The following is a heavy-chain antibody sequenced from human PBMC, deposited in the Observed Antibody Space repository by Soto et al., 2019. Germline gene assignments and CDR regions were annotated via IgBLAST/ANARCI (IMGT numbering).Heavy chain of an antibody. Sequence: QVQLQESGPGLVKPSETLSLTCTVSGGSISSYYWGWIRQPPGKGLEWIGDIYYSGSTIYNPSLKSRVTITVNTSKKQFSLKLSSVTAADTAVYFCARDRSWQQLDRYYFGMDVWGQGTTVTVSS. CDR3: ARDRSWQQLDRYYFGMDV. CDR1: GGSISSYY. J-gene: IGHJ6*02. D-gene: IGHD6-13*01. V-gene: IGHV4-59*01. CDR2: IYYSGST.